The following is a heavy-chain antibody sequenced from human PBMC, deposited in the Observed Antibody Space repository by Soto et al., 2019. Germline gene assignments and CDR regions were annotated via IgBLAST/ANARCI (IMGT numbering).Heavy chain of an antibody. J-gene: IGHJ4*02. CDR1: GFTFSGSA. Sequence: GGSLRLSCAASGFTFSGSAMHWVRQASGKGLEWVGRIRSKANSYATVYAASVKGRFTISRDDSKNTAYLQMNSLKTEDTAVYSCARLWSEWEQNFDHWGQGTLVTVYS. CDR3: ARLWSEWEQNFDH. CDR2: IRSKANSYAT. V-gene: IGHV3-73*01. D-gene: IGHD1-26*01.